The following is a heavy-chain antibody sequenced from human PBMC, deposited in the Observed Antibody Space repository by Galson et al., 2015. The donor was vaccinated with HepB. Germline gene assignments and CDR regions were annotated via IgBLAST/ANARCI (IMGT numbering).Heavy chain of an antibody. D-gene: IGHD3-3*01. J-gene: IGHJ4*02. CDR3: ARDGDFWSGPNTCFDY. CDR1: GFTFSDYY. V-gene: IGHV3-11*01. Sequence: SLRLSCAASGFTFSDYYMSWIRQAPGKGLEWVSYISSSGSTIYYADSVKGRFTISRDNAKNSLYLQMNSLRAEDTAVYYCARDGDFWSGPNTCFDYWGQGTLVTVSS. CDR2: ISSSGSTI.